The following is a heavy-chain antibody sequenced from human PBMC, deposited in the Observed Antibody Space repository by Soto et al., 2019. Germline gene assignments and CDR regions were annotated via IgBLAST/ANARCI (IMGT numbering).Heavy chain of an antibody. V-gene: IGHV3-21*01. CDR3: ARVTYSSSWYSAYYYYYGMDV. Sequence: GGSLRLSCAASGFTFSSYSMNWVRQAPGKGLEWVSSISSSSSYIYYADSVKGRFTISRDNAKNSLYLQMNSPRAEDTAVYYCARVTYSSSWYSAYYYYYGMDVWGQGTTVTVSS. CDR2: ISSSSSYI. CDR1: GFTFSSYS. J-gene: IGHJ6*02. D-gene: IGHD6-13*01.